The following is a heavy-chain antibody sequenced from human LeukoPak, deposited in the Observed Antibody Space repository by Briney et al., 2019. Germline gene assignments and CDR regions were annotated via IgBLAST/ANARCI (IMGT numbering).Heavy chain of an antibody. CDR1: GGSIASYY. Sequence: PSETLSLTCTVSGGSIASYYWSWIRQFPGKGLEWIGYSSYRGSTRYNPALNSRVSISIDTSKNQLSLRLNCVTAADTAFYYCARPYSSDCRGAFDIWGQGTMVTVSS. V-gene: IGHV4-59*01. D-gene: IGHD6-19*01. J-gene: IGHJ3*02. CDR2: SSYRGST. CDR3: ARPYSSDCRGAFDI.